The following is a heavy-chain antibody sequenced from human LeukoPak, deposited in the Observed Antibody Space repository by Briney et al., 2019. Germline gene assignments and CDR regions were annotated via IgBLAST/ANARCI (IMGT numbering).Heavy chain of an antibody. CDR3: ARGVLAGYDYSGNPFYNRFDP. D-gene: IGHD3-22*01. V-gene: IGHV1-2*02. Sequence: ASVKVSCKASGYAFTDYYMHWVRQAPGQGLEWIGWINPNSGGIKYAQNFQGRVTMNRDTSISTAYMELSWLRSDDTGVYYCARGVLAGYDYSGNPFYNRFDPWGQGTLVTVSS. CDR2: INPNSGGI. J-gene: IGHJ5*02. CDR1: GYAFTDYY.